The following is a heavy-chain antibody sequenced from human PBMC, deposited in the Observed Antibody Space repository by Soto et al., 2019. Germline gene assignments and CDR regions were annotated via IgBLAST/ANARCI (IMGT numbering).Heavy chain of an antibody. Sequence: SGTPSDTCPAYAGECRDHNWSSFGESSGKKLEWIGEINHGGSPTYTPSLKSRVTISVDTSKNQFSLKLSSVTAADTAVYYCARVRLYVFFSGSAPLDIYSRKDVWRKGA. CDR2: INHGGSP. J-gene: IGHJ6*01. V-gene: IGHV4-34*01. CDR3: ARVRLYVFFSGSAPLDIYSRKDV. D-gene: IGHD3-3*01. CDR1: AGECRDHN.